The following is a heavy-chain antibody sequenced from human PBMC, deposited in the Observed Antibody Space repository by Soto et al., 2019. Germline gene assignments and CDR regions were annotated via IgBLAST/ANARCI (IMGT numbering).Heavy chain of an antibody. CDR3: ARDAFPGYGGTDWFEP. Sequence: QVQLVQSGAEVKKPGSSVKVSCKASGGTFSSYAISWVRQAPGQGLEWMGGIIPIFGTANYAQKFQGRVTITANESTSTAYMELSSLRSEDTAVYYCARDAFPGYGGTDWFEPWGQGTLVTVSS. J-gene: IGHJ5*02. CDR1: GGTFSSYA. D-gene: IGHD5-12*01. CDR2: IIPIFGTA. V-gene: IGHV1-69*12.